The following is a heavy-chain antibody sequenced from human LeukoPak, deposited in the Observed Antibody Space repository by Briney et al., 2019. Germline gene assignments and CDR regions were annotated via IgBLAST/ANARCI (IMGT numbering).Heavy chain of an antibody. CDR2: ISTGGDRA. CDR1: GFTFSNYA. J-gene: IGHJ4*02. D-gene: IGHD3-16*01. V-gene: IGHV3-23*01. CDR3: AQDYTVDPPYFRY. Sequence: GGSLRLSCAVSGFTFSNYAMDWVRQAPGKGLEWVSAISTGGDRAYYADSVKGRFTVSRDSSKNTLFLQMHSLRAEDTATYYCAQDYTVDPPYFRYWGQRTLVTVSS.